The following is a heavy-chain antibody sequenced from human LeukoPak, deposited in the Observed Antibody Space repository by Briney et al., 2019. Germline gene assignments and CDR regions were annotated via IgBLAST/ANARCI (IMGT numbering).Heavy chain of an antibody. D-gene: IGHD6-19*01. Sequence: TSETLSLTCTVSGGSISSGSYYWSWIRQPAGKGLEWIGRIYTSGSTNYNPSLKSRVTISVDTSKNQFSLKLSSVTAADTAVYYCARGRKQWLPQGFDPWGQGTLVTVSS. CDR1: GGSISSGSYY. CDR2: IYTSGST. CDR3: ARGRKQWLPQGFDP. V-gene: IGHV4-61*02. J-gene: IGHJ5*02.